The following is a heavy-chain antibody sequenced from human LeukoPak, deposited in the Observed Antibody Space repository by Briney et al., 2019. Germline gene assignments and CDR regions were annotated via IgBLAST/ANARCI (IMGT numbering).Heavy chain of an antibody. J-gene: IGHJ6*03. CDR1: GGTFSSYA. CDR2: IIPIFGTA. V-gene: IGHV1-69*13. Sequence: SVKVSCKASGGTFSSYAISWVRQAPGQGLEWMGGIIPIFGTANYAQKFQGRVTITADESTSTAYMELSSLRSEDTAVYYCARGDRVLRFLEWANNHYYYYMDVWGKGTTATVSS. D-gene: IGHD3-3*01. CDR3: ARGDRVLRFLEWANNHYYYYMDV.